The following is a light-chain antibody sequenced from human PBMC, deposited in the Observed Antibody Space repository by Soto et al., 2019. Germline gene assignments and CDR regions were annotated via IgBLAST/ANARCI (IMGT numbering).Light chain of an antibody. CDR1: SSDVGGYDY. V-gene: IGLV2-14*01. CDR2: DVT. Sequence: QSALTQPASVSGSPGQSVTISCTGTSSDVGGYDYVSWYQQHPGKAPKLMIYDVTNRPSGFSNRFSGSKSGNTASLTISGLQAEDEADYYCSSYAGSRTLVFGGGTKSPS. CDR3: SSYAGSRTLV. J-gene: IGLJ2*01.